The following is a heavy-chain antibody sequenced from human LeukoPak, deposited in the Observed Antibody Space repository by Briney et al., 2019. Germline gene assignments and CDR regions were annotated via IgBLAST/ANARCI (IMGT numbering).Heavy chain of an antibody. V-gene: IGHV3-53*01. CDR2: IYSDGST. CDR3: ARDLDSYGSY. Sequence: AGGSLRLSCAASGFTFGSYWMHWVRQAPGKGLEWVSVIYSDGSTFYTDSVKGRFTISRDNSKNTLYLQMNSLRAEDTAMYYCARDLDSYGSYWGQGTLVTVSS. J-gene: IGHJ4*02. D-gene: IGHD5-18*01. CDR1: GFTFGSYW.